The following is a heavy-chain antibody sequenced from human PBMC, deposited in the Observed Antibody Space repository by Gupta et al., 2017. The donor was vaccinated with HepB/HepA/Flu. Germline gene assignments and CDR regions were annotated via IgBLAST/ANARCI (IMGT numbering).Heavy chain of an antibody. J-gene: IGHJ4*02. Sequence: EVQLCAFGGGLVQPGRSLRRSCAASGFTFSTYAMSWVRQAPGRGLGWVSSISEGGSGTRYSDSVKARFTLSRDNAQNTLYLQMKSLRAEDTAVFYCARARTGWYVFDYWGQGTLVTVSS. CDR1: GFTFSTYA. D-gene: IGHD6-19*01. CDR3: ARARTGWYVFDY. CDR2: ISEGGSGT. V-gene: IGHV3-23*01.